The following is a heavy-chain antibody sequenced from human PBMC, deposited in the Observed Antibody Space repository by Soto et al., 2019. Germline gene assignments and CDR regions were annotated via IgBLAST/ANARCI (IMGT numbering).Heavy chain of an antibody. CDR3: AREGYSSSWSPWGADY. J-gene: IGHJ4*02. CDR2: IWYDGSNK. V-gene: IGHV3-33*01. CDR1: GFTFSSYG. D-gene: IGHD6-13*01. Sequence: GWSLRLSCASSGFTFSSYGMHWVRQAPGKGLEWVAVIWYDGSNKYYADSVKGRFTISRDNSKNTLYLQMNSLRAEDTAVYYCAREGYSSSWSPWGADYWGQGTLVTVSS.